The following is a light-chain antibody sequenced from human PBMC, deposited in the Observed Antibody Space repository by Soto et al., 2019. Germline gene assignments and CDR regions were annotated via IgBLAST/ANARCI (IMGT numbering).Light chain of an antibody. Sequence: AIPLTQSPSSLSASVGDRVTITCRASQDISNTLAWYQRKPGKAPKVLIYGVFTLESGVPSRFSGSRSGTDFTLTISSLQTADFASYYCQQHDSSPRTFGQGTKLELK. J-gene: IGKJ2*01. CDR3: QQHDSSPRT. CDR2: GVF. V-gene: IGKV1-13*02. CDR1: QDISNT.